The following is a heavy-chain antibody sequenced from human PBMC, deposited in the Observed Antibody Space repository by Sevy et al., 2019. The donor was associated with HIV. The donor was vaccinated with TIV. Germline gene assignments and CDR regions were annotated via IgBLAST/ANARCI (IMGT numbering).Heavy chain of an antibody. V-gene: IGHV1-2*06. CDR2: ISPKGGGT. J-gene: IGHJ4*02. CDR1: GYTFTAYQ. Sequence: ASVKVSCNPSGYTFTAYQMHWVRQAPGQGLEWLGRISPKGGGTKYAQNFSGRITLTRDTSIVTFYMELINLTPDETAVYYCAMDLSGDKITFFDFWGQGTLVTVSS. D-gene: IGHD5-12*01. CDR3: AMDLSGDKITFFDF.